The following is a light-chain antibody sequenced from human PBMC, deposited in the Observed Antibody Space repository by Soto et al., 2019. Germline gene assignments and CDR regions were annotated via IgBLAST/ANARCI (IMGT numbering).Light chain of an antibody. J-gene: IGKJ1*01. CDR3: HQRQSWPRT. V-gene: IGKV1-5*01. Sequence: EIQMTQSPSTRSGSLGDRVTITCGASQTISSWLAWYQQKPGKAPKLLIYLASNRAAGVPARFSGSVSGTDFTLTISDVETEDFAVYYCHQRQSWPRTFGQGTKVDIK. CDR2: LAS. CDR1: QTISSW.